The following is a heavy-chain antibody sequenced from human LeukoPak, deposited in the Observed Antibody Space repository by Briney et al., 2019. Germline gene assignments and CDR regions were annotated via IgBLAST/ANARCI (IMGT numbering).Heavy chain of an antibody. CDR1: GFTFSSYW. J-gene: IGHJ5*02. Sequence: GGSLRLSCAASGFTFSSYWMSWVRQAPGKGLEWVANIKQDGSEKYYVDSVKGRFTISRDNAKNSLYLQMNSLRAEDTAVYYCARDLATPKGNWFDPWGQGTLVTVSS. V-gene: IGHV3-7*01. CDR2: IKQDGSEK. CDR3: ARDLATPKGNWFDP.